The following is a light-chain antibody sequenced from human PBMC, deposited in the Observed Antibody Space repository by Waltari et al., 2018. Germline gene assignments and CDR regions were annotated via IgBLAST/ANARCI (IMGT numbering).Light chain of an antibody. CDR1: SANSNYA. Sequence: QPVLTQSPSASASLGASVKLTCTLSSANSNYAIAWHQQHQGKAPRYLMRLNSVGSHSKGDGIPDRFSGSSSGAERYLTISNLQSEDEADYYCQTWTTGIQVFGGGTRLTVL. CDR3: QTWTTGIQV. CDR2: LNSVGSH. V-gene: IGLV4-69*01. J-gene: IGLJ2*01.